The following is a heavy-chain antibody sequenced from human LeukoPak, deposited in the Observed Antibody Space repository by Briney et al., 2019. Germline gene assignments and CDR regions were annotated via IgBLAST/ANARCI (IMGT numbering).Heavy chain of an antibody. J-gene: IGHJ4*02. Sequence: ASVKVSCKASGGTFSSYAISWVRQAPGQGLEWMGGIIPIFGTANYAQKFQGRVTITADESTSTAYMELSSLRSEDTAVYYCARTIFQQLVGLYYFDYWGQGTLVTVTS. V-gene: IGHV1-69*13. CDR3: ARTIFQQLVGLYYFDY. CDR1: GGTFSSYA. D-gene: IGHD6-13*01. CDR2: IIPIFGTA.